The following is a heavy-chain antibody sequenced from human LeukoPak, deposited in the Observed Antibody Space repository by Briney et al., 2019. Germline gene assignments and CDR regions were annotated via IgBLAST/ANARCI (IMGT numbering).Heavy chain of an antibody. CDR3: ARDRGNSAYGAWFDS. Sequence: PGGSLRLSCAASGFTFSSHDMNWVRQAPGKGLEWVSYISSSAATIDYADSVQGRFTISRDNAKNSLFLQMNSLRAEDTGVYYCARDRGNSAYGAWFDSWGQGTLVSVSS. CDR2: ISSSAATI. V-gene: IGHV3-48*03. J-gene: IGHJ5*01. D-gene: IGHD5-12*01. CDR1: GFTFSSHD.